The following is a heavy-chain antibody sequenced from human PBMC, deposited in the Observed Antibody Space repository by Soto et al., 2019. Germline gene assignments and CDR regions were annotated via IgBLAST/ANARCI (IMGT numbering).Heavy chain of an antibody. CDR2: IYYSGST. V-gene: IGHV4-61*01. Sequence: SETLSLTCTVSGGSVSSGSYYWSWIRQPPGKGLEWIGYIYYSGSTNYNPSLKSRVTISVDTSKNQFSLKLSSVTAADTAVYYCARDRLGSWGQRVNNWFDPWGQGTMVTVSS. J-gene: IGHJ5*02. CDR3: ARDRLGSWGQRVNNWFDP. CDR1: GGSVSSGSYY. D-gene: IGHD6-6*01.